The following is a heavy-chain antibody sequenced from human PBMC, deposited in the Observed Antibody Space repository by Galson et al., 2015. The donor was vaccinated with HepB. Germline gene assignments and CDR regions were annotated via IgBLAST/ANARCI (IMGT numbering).Heavy chain of an antibody. CDR1: ADTFSGYY. J-gene: IGHJ4*02. D-gene: IGHD3-3*01. CDR2: INPNSGGT. V-gene: IGHV1-2*02. CDR3: ARVDASISGVALDY. Sequence: SVKVSCKASADTFSGYYLHWVRQAPGQGLEWMGWINPNSGGTKYAQNFQGRVTMTRDTSITTVYMELNSLTFDDTAVYYCARVDASISGVALDYWGQGTPVTVSS.